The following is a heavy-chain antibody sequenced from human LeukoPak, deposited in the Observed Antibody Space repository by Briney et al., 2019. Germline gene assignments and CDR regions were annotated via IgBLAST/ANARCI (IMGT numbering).Heavy chain of an antibody. D-gene: IGHD5-18*01. CDR3: ARAPERWYSYGSYTYYYMDV. Sequence: PSETLSLTCTVSGGSISSYHWSWIRQPPGKGLEWIGYISYSGSTNYNPSLESRVTISVDTSKNQISLKLSSVTAADTTVYYCARAPERWYSYGSYTYYYMDVWGKGTTVTVSS. CDR1: GGSISSYH. CDR2: ISYSGST. J-gene: IGHJ6*03. V-gene: IGHV4-59*01.